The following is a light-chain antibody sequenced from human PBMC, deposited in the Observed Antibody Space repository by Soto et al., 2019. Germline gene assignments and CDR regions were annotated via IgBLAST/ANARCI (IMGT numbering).Light chain of an antibody. CDR2: AAS. Sequence: DIPMTQSPSSLSASVGDRVTITCRASQSIASSLNWYQQKPGKAPKVLIYAASSLQSGVPSRFSGSGSGTDFTLTISSLQPEDFATYYCQQTYSLPPWTFGQGTKVEIQ. CDR1: QSIASS. J-gene: IGKJ1*01. CDR3: QQTYSLPPWT. V-gene: IGKV1-39*01.